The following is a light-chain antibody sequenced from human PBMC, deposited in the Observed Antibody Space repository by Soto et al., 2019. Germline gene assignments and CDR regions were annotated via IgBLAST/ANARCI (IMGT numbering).Light chain of an antibody. Sequence: DIQMTQSPSTLSASVGDRVTITCRASQSISTWLAWYQQEPGKAPKLLIYAASSLQSGVPSRFSGSGSGTDFTLTISSLQPEDFAPYYCKESYITPFPFCQLRRLAIK. CDR1: QSISTW. CDR2: AAS. V-gene: IGKV1-39*01. J-gene: IGKJ5*01. CDR3: KESYITPFP.